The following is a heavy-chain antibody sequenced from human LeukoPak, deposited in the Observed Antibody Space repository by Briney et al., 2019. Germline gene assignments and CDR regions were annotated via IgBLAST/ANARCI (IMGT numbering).Heavy chain of an antibody. V-gene: IGHV3-30-3*01. CDR1: GFSLSSYA. Sequence: PGRSLRLSCAASGFSLSSYAMHWVRQAPGKGLEWVAVISYDGTNKYYADSVKGRFTISRDNSRNTLYLQMNSLRPEDTAVYYCASSTLAAAVPFDYWGQGTLVTVSS. D-gene: IGHD6-13*01. J-gene: IGHJ4*02. CDR3: ASSTLAAAVPFDY. CDR2: ISYDGTNK.